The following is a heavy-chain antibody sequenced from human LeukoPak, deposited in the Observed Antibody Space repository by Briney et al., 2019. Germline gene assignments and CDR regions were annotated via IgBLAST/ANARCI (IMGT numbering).Heavy chain of an antibody. D-gene: IGHD1-26*01. CDR2: TKSKADGGTI. V-gene: IGHV3-15*01. CDR1: GFTFSTAW. Sequence: KSGGSLRLSCAASGFTFSTAWMSWVRQAPGKGLEWVGRTKSKADGGTIDYAAPVKGRVTISRDDSKNTLYLQVNSLKTEDTAVYYCSTDRKLGADFDYWGQGTLVTVS. CDR3: STDRKLGADFDY. J-gene: IGHJ4*02.